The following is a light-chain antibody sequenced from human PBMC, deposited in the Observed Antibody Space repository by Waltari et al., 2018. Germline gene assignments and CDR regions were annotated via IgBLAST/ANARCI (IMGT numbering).Light chain of an antibody. J-gene: IGKJ1*01. CDR1: QDISNW. CDR2: ITS. V-gene: IGKV1-NL1*01. CDR3: QQYEDFPLT. Sequence: DVQMTQSPSPLSASVGDKVTLTFHASQDISNWLAWYQQKPGKAPKPLIYITSRLQSGVPSRFSGSGSGTDYTLTISGLQPEDFATYYCQQYEDFPLTFGQGTKVEIK.